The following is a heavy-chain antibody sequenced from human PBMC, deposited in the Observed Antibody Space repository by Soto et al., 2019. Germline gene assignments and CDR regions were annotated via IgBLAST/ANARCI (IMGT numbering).Heavy chain of an antibody. V-gene: IGHV4-34*01. CDR2: SNHSGRT. Sequence: PSETLSLTCAVYCGSFSGYYWSWIRQPPWKGLEWIGESNHSGRTNYNPSLKSRVTISVDTSKNQFSLKLSSVTAADTAVYYCVRLSITYYYGSGSYLGWFDPWGQG. CDR3: VRLSITYYYGSGSYLGWFDP. CDR1: CGSFSGYY. D-gene: IGHD3-10*01. J-gene: IGHJ5*02.